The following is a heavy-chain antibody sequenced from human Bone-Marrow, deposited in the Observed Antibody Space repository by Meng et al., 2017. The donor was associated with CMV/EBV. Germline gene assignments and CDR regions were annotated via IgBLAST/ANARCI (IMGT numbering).Heavy chain of an antibody. CDR2: ISSSSSYI. Sequence: GESLKISCAASGFTFSSYSMNWVRQAPGKGLEWVSSISSSSSYIYYADSVKGRFTISRDNAKNSLYLQMNSLRAEDTAVYYCARGRETFWSGYRYFDYWGQGTLVTVSS. CDR1: GFTFSSYS. D-gene: IGHD3-3*01. J-gene: IGHJ4*02. V-gene: IGHV3-21*01. CDR3: ARGRETFWSGYRYFDY.